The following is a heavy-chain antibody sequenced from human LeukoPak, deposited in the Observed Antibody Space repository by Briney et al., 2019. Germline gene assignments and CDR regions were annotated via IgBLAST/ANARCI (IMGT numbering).Heavy chain of an antibody. D-gene: IGHD3-3*01. V-gene: IGHV1-2*02. J-gene: IGHJ5*02. Sequence: ASVKVSCQASRYTFTCYYMHWVQQAPGQGLEWMGWINPNSGGTNYAQKFQGRVTMTRDTSISTAYMELSRLRSDDTAVYYCARDGGIFGVVTSFDPWGQGTLVTVSS. CDR3: ARDGGIFGVVTSFDP. CDR1: RYTFTCYY. CDR2: INPNSGGT.